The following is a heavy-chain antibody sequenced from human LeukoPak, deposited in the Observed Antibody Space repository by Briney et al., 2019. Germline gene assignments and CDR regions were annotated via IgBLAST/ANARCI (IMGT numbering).Heavy chain of an antibody. D-gene: IGHD3-22*01. Sequence: ASVKASCKTSGYTFSDNYVHWVRQVPGQGLEWVGGIHPRTGSTNYAQKFQGWVTITRDTAISTAHMEVERLKSDDTAVYFCAVGMVVITNSPFDHWGQGTLVTVSS. CDR3: AVGMVVITNSPFDH. V-gene: IGHV1-2*04. CDR1: GYTFSDNY. J-gene: IGHJ4*02. CDR2: IHPRTGST.